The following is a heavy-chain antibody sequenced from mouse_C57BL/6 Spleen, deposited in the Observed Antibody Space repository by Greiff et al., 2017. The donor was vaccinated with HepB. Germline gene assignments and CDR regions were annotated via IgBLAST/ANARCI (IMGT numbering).Heavy chain of an antibody. V-gene: IGHV1-59*01. J-gene: IGHJ2*01. Sequence: QVQLKQPGAELVRPGTSVKLSCKASGYTFTSYWMHWVKQRPGQGLEWIGVIDPSDSYTNYNQKFKGKATLTVDTSSSTAYMQLSSLTSEDSAVYYCARGRFITTVVAPYYFDYWGQGTTLTVSS. CDR2: IDPSDSYT. D-gene: IGHD1-1*01. CDR1: GYTFTSYW. CDR3: ARGRFITTVVAPYYFDY.